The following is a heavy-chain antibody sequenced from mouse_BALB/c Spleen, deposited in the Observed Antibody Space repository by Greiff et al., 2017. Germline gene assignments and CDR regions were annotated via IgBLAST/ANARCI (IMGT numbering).Heavy chain of an antibody. V-gene: IGHV1S81*02. CDR1: GYTFTSYY. CDR2: INPSNGGT. D-gene: IGHD2-10*02. Sequence: VQLQESGAELVKPGASVKLSCKASGYTFTSYYMYWVKQRPGQGLEWIGEINPSNGGTNFNEKFKSKATLTVDKSSSTAYMQLSSLTSEDSAVYYCTRSAYGNYAFAYWGQGTLVTVSA. CDR3: TRSAYGNYAFAY. J-gene: IGHJ3*01.